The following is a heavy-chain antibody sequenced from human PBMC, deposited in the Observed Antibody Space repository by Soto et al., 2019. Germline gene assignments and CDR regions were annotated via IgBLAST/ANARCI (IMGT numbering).Heavy chain of an antibody. CDR2: IKSKTDGGTT. CDR1: VFTFSNAW. Sequence: GGSLRLSCAASVFTFSNAWMSWVRQAPGKGLEWVGRIKSKTDGGTTDYAAPVKGRFTISRDDSKNTLYLQMNSLKTEDTDVYYCTTTAGGYDFWSGYYIHDYWGQGTLVTVSS. CDR3: TTTAGGYDFWSGYYIHDY. V-gene: IGHV3-15*01. J-gene: IGHJ4*02. D-gene: IGHD3-3*01.